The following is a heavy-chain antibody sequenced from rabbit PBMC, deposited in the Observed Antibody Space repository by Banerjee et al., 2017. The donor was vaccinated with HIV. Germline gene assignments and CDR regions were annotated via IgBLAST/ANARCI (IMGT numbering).Heavy chain of an antibody. CDR1: GFDFSSYY. D-gene: IGHD6-1*01. CDR2: IDPVFGST. CDR3: ASHGYAGYGYGAFDP. Sequence: QLKESGGGLVQPGGSLKLSCKASGFDFSSYYMSWVRQAPGKGLEWIGYIDPVFGSTYYASWVNGRFTISSHNAQNTLYLQLNSLTAADTATYFCASHGYAGYGYGAFDPRGPGTLVT. J-gene: IGHJ2*01. V-gene: IGHV1S7*01.